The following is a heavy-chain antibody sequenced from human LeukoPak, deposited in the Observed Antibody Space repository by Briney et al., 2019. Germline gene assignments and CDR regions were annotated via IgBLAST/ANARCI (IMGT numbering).Heavy chain of an antibody. CDR1: GFTFSSYW. D-gene: IGHD3-10*01. J-gene: IGHJ4*02. V-gene: IGHV3-74*01. CDR2: IYSDGSST. CDR3: ARDRSSLGLWFGELRN. Sequence: GSLRLSCAASGFTFSSYWMHWVRQAPGKGLVGVSRIYSDGSSTNYADSVKGRFTISRDNAKNTLYLQMNSLRAEDTAVYYCARDRSSLGLWFGELRNWGQGTLVTVSS.